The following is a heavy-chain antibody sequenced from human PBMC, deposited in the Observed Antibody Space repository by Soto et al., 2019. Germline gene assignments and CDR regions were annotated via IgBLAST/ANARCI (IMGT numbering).Heavy chain of an antibody. CDR1: GVSITRGGYY. CDR2: IYNTGSS. CDR3: ASQLGHCTGGSCRGAFDY. J-gene: IGHJ4*02. V-gene: IGHV4-31*03. D-gene: IGHD2-8*02. Sequence: SETLSLTCTVSGVSITRGGYYWSWIRQLPGKGLEWVGYIYNTGSSSYNPSLKSRLMISLDTSKTQFSLKLTAVTAADTAIYYCASQLGHCTGGSCRGAFDYWGQGALVTVSS.